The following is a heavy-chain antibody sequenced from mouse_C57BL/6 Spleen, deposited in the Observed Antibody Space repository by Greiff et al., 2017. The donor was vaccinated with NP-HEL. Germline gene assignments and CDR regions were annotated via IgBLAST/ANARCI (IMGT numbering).Heavy chain of an antibody. CDR2: IDPSDSYT. CDR1: GYTFTSYW. CDR3: ARNGYYFDY. Sequence: QVQLQQPGAELVKPGASVKLSCKASGYTFTSYWMQWVKQRPGQGLEWIGEIDPSDSYTNYNQQFKGKATLTVDTSSSTAYMQLSSLTSEDSAVYYCARNGYYFDYWGQGTTLTVSS. J-gene: IGHJ2*01. V-gene: IGHV1-50*01. D-gene: IGHD2-2*01.